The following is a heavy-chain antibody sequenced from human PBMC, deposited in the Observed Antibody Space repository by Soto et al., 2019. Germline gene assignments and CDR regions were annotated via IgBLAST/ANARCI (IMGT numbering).Heavy chain of an antibody. V-gene: IGHV4-61*08. CDR1: GGSISSAGYY. Sequence: QVQLQESGPGLVKPSETLSLSCTVSGGSISSAGYYWNWIRQSPGRGLEWIGYIYYTGSTVYNPSLKSRVTISADTSMNQFSLKLNSVTAADTAVYYCVRGRGWFGGESDFWGQGTLVTVSS. J-gene: IGHJ4*02. D-gene: IGHD3-10*01. CDR3: VRGRGWFGGESDF. CDR2: IYYTGST.